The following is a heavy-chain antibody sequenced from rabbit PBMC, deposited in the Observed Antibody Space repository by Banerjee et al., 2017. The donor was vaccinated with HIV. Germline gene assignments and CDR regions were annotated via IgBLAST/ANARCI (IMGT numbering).Heavy chain of an antibody. CDR2: IHAGSSGST. J-gene: IGHJ4*01. V-gene: IGHV1S40*01. CDR3: AREDHSRGWGGWDL. CDR1: GFSFSSSYY. Sequence: QSLEESGGDLVQPEGSLTLTCTASGFSFSSSYYMCWVRQAPGKGLEWLACIHAGSSGSTYYATWAKGRFTISRASSTTVTLQMTSLTAADTATYLCAREDHSRGWGGWDLWGQGTLVTVS. D-gene: IGHD4-1*01.